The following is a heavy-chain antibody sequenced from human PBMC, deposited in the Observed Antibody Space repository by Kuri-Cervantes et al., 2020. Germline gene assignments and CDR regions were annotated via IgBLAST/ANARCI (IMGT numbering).Heavy chain of an antibody. Sequence: GGSLRLSCAASGFTFSAYYMNWLRQAPGKGLVWVSYISSSGSTIYYADSVKGRFTISRDNAKNSLYLQMNSLRAEDTAVYYCAKTSSGYYPESNMDVWGKGTTVTVSS. V-gene: IGHV3-11*01. J-gene: IGHJ6*03. CDR1: GFTFSAYY. CDR2: ISSSGSTI. CDR3: AKTSSGYYPESNMDV. D-gene: IGHD3-22*01.